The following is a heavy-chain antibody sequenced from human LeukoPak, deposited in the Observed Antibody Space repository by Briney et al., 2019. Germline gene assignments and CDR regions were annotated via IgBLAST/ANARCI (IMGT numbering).Heavy chain of an antibody. CDR1: GFPLSIYA. D-gene: IGHD1-26*01. J-gene: IGHJ4*02. CDR3: VKESPYGTPRLYYFDS. CDR2: ISRGIT. Sequence: GGSLRLSCSASGFPLSIYAMSWVRQAPGKGPQWVSAISRGITCYADSVKGRFTIAKDISKSTLTLQMNILRAEDTAMYYCVKESPYGTPRLYYFDSWGQGTLVTVSS. V-gene: IGHV3-23*01.